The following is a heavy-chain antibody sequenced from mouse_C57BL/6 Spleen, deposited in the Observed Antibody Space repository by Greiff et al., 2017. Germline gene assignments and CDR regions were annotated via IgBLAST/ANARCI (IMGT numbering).Heavy chain of an antibody. D-gene: IGHD1-1*01. CDR2: ILPGSGST. CDR1: GYTFTGYW. J-gene: IGHJ1*03. CDR3: ARYGITTVVARNFDV. V-gene: IGHV1-9*01. Sequence: QVQLQQSGAELMKPGASVKLSCKASGYTFTGYWIEWVKQRPGHGLEWIGEILPGSGSTNYNEKFKGKATFTADTSSNTAYMQLSSLTTEDSAIDYCARYGITTVVARNFDVWGTGTTVTVSS.